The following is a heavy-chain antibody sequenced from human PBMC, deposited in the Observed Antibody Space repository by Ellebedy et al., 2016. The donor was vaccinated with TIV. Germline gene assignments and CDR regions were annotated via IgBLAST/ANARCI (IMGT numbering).Heavy chain of an antibody. Sequence: GGSLRLXXAASGFTFSSYTMNWVRQAPGKGLEWVSYISSSGTGTYYADSVKGRFSISRDNAKNSLYLQMNSLRDEDTAVYYCARQFAYWGQGTLVTVSS. V-gene: IGHV3-48*02. CDR2: ISSSGTGT. D-gene: IGHD2-21*01. J-gene: IGHJ4*02. CDR1: GFTFSSYT. CDR3: ARQFAY.